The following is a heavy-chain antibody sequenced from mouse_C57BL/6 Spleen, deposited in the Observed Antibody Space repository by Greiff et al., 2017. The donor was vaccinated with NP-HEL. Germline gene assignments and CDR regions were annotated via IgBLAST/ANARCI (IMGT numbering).Heavy chain of an antibody. CDR2: ISYDGSN. CDR1: GYSITSGYY. CDR3: ARASHFDY. J-gene: IGHJ2*01. V-gene: IGHV3-6*01. Sequence: DVQLQESGPGLVKPSQSLSLTCSVTGYSITSGYYWNWIRQFPGNKLEWMGYISYDGSNNYNPSLKNRISITRDTSKNQFFLKLNSVTTEDTATYYCARASHFDYWGQGTTLTVSS.